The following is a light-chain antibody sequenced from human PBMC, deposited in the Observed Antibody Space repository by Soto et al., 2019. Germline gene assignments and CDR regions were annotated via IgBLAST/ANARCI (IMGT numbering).Light chain of an antibody. V-gene: IGKV1-39*01. CDR1: LGISNY. CDR2: SAS. Sequence: DIQMTQSPSSLPASIGDRVTITCRASLGISNYLNWYQQKPGRAPELLVFSASSLHSGVPSRFGGSGSGAHFTLTITSLQPDDFAVYYWQQSFSSPRTFGGGTKVEI. CDR3: QQSFSSPRT. J-gene: IGKJ4*01.